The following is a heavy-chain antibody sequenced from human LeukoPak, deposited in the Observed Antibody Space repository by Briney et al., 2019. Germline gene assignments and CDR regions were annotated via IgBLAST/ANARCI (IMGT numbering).Heavy chain of an antibody. Sequence: ASVKVSFKASGGTFSSYAISWVRQAPGQGLEWMGGIIPIFGTANYAQKFQGRVTITADESTSTAYMELSSLRSEDTAVYYCARDYYGSGSPHYGMDVWGQGTTVTVSS. CDR3: ARDYYGSGSPHYGMDV. CDR2: IIPIFGTA. V-gene: IGHV1-69*13. J-gene: IGHJ6*02. CDR1: GGTFSSYA. D-gene: IGHD3-10*01.